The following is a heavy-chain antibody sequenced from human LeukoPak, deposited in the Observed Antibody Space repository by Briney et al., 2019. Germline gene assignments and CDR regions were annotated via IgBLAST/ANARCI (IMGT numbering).Heavy chain of an antibody. CDR1: GGSFSGYY. CDR2: INHSEGT. D-gene: IGHD3-16*01. V-gene: IGHV4-34*01. CDR3: ARLHYDFVWGSYHDAFDI. Sequence: SETLSLTCAVYGGSFSGYYWSWIRQPPGKGLEWIGEINHSEGTNYNPSLKSRVTISADTSKNQISLKLSSVTAADTAVYYCARLHYDFVWGSYHDAFDIWGQGTMVTVSS. J-gene: IGHJ3*02.